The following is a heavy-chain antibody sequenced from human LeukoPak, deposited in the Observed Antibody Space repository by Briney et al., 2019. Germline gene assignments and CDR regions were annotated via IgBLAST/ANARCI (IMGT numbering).Heavy chain of an antibody. D-gene: IGHD6-19*01. CDR2: TRSKANSYAT. J-gene: IGHJ4*02. CDR3: TRQDRIAVAGRGLNFDY. CDR1: GFTFSGSA. V-gene: IGHV3-73*01. Sequence: GGSLRLSCAASGFTFSGSAMHWVRQASGKGLEWVGRTRSKANSYATAYAASVKGRFTISRDDSKNTAYLQMNSLKTEDTAVYYCTRQDRIAVAGRGLNFDYWGQGTLVTVSS.